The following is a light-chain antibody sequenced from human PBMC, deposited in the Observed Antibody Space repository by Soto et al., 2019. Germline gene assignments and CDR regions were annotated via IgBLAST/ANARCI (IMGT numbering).Light chain of an antibody. Sequence: IQRTQSPSSLSSSAGDRVTITCQASQDISDSLNWYQQKPGKAPKLVIYTASNLETGVPSRFSGSGSGTHFAFTISSLQPEDIATYYCQQYDDRPLTFGGGTKVDI. CDR3: QQYDDRPLT. CDR2: TAS. V-gene: IGKV1-33*01. CDR1: QDISDS. J-gene: IGKJ4*01.